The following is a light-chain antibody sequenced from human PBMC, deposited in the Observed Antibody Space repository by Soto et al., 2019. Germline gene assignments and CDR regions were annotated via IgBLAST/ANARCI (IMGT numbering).Light chain of an antibody. CDR2: AAS. CDR1: QGIRND. Sequence: ATPITLPPSPLSASDRDRVTFTCRASQGIRNDLGWYQQKPGNAPKLLIYAASSLQSGVPSRFSGSGSGTDFTLTISSLQPEDFATYYCQQFNSLFGQGTRLEIK. CDR3: QQFNSL. V-gene: IGKV1-6*01. J-gene: IGKJ5*01.